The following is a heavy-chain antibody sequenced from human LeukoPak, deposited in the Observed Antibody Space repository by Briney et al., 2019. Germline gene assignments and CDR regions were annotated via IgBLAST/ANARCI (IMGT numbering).Heavy chain of an antibody. Sequence: GGCLRLSCAASGFTFSSYGMHWVRQAPGKGLEWVAVIWYDGSNKYYADSVKGRFTISRDNSKNTLYLQMNSLRAEDTAVYYCARDGSLSHFDYWGQGTLVTVSS. D-gene: IGHD6-13*01. CDR2: IWYDGSNK. CDR1: GFTFSSYG. J-gene: IGHJ4*02. V-gene: IGHV3-33*08. CDR3: ARDGSLSHFDY.